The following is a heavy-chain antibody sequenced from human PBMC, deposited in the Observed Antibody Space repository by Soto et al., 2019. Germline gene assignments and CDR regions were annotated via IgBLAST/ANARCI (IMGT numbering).Heavy chain of an antibody. D-gene: IGHD3-22*01. J-gene: IGHJ4*02. V-gene: IGHV1-69*13. Sequence: SVKVSCKASGGTFSSYAISWVRQAPGQGLEWMGGIIPIFGTANYAQKFQGRVTITADESTSTAYMELSSLRSEDTAVYYCANAYYDSSGYYYHFDYWGQGTLVTVSS. CDR1: GGTFSSYA. CDR2: IIPIFGTA. CDR3: ANAYYDSSGYYYHFDY.